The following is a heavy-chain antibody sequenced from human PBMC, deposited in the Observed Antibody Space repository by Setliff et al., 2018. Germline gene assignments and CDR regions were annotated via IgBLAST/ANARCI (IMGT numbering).Heavy chain of an antibody. V-gene: IGHV4-61*09. CDR2: IYTSGST. CDR1: GGSISSGSDY. J-gene: IGHJ4*02. Sequence: PSETLSLTCSVSGGSISSGSDYWTWIRQPAGKGLEWIGHIYTSGSTNYNPSLKSRVTISIDKSKNQFSLSLTSVTAADTAVYYCAKGDGGYPSDSWGQGILVTVSS. D-gene: IGHD2-15*01. CDR3: AKGDGGYPSDS.